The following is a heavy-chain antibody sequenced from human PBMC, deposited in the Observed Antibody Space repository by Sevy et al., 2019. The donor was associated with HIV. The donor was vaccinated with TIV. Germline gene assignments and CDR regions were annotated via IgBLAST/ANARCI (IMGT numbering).Heavy chain of an antibody. D-gene: IGHD3-22*01. J-gene: IGHJ6*02. CDR2: ISYDGSNK. CDR3: AREGLDGSGYSGGGWDYYYYGMDV. V-gene: IGHV3-30-3*01. Sequence: GESLKISCAASGFTFSSYAMHWVRQAPGKGLEWVAVISYDGSNKYYADSVKGRFTISRDNSKNTLYLQMNSLRAEDTAVYYCAREGLDGSGYSGGGWDYYYYGMDVWGQGTTVTVSS. CDR1: GFTFSSYA.